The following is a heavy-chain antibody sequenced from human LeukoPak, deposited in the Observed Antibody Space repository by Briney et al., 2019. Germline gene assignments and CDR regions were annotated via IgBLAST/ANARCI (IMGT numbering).Heavy chain of an antibody. CDR2: IYYSGST. Sequence: SETLSLTCTVSGGSISSYNYYWGWIRQPPGKGLEWIGTIYYSGSTYYNPSLKSRVTISVDTSKNQFSLKLSSVTAADTSVYYCARQLFGELLLAHYFDYWGQGTLVTVSS. CDR3: ARQLFGELLLAHYFDY. D-gene: IGHD3-10*02. V-gene: IGHV4-39*01. CDR1: GGSISSYNYY. J-gene: IGHJ4*02.